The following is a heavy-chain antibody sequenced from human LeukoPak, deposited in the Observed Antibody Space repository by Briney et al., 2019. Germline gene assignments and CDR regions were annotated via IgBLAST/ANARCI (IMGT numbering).Heavy chain of an antibody. Sequence: SETLSLTCTVSGDSITSSSYYWGWIRQPPGMGLEWIGTIYSYSGSTYYNQSLKSRVTISVDTSKNQFSLKLTSVTAADTAVYYCAASGMTTVTFFDYWGQGTLGTVSS. V-gene: IGHV4-39*01. J-gene: IGHJ4*02. CDR1: GDSITSSSYY. CDR2: IYSYSGST. CDR3: AASGMTTVTFFDY. D-gene: IGHD4-17*01.